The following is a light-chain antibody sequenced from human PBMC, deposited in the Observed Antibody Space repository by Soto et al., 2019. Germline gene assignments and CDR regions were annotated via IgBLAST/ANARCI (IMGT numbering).Light chain of an antibody. CDR1: QSVSSSY. CDR2: GAS. V-gene: IGKV3-20*01. J-gene: IGKJ4*01. CDR3: QQYDSSPLT. Sequence: EIVLTQSPGTLSLSPGERATLSCRASQSVSSSYLAWYQQKPGQAPRLLIYGASSRATGIPDRFSGSGSGTDFTLTISRLEAEDCAVYYCQQYDSSPLTFGGGTKVEIK.